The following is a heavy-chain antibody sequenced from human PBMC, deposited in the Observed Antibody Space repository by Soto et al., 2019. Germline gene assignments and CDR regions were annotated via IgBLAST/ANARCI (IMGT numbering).Heavy chain of an antibody. V-gene: IGHV3-7*03. J-gene: IGHJ4*02. CDR3: ARVLNRPLGTPYYFDY. CDR1: GFTFSSYW. CDR2: IKQDGSEK. D-gene: IGHD1-26*01. Sequence: GGSLRLSCAASGFTFSSYWVSWVRQAPGKGLEWVANIKQDGSEKYYVDSVKGRFTISRDSAKNSLYLQMNSLRAEDTAVYYCARVLNRPLGTPYYFDYWGQGTLVTVSS.